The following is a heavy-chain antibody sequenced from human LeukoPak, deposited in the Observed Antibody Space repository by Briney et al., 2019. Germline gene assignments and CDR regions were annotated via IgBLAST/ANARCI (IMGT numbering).Heavy chain of an antibody. V-gene: IGHV3-7*01. CDR2: IKQDGSEK. CDR1: GFTFSSYW. D-gene: IGHD1-1*01. J-gene: IGHJ5*02. Sequence: GGSLRLSCAASGFTFSSYWKSWVRQAPGKELEWVANIKQDGSEKYYVDSVKGRFTISRDNAKNSLYLQMNSLRAEDTAVYYCARATGRTENWFDPWGQGTLVTVSS. CDR3: ARATGRTENWFDP.